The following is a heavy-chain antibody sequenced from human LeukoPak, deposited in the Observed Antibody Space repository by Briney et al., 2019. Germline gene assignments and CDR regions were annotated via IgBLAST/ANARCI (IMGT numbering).Heavy chain of an antibody. CDR3: GRGFNLWFGELGRVDP. J-gene: IGHJ5*02. CDR2: INHSGST. Sequence: PSETLSLTCAVYGGSFSGYYWSWIRQPPGKGLEWIGEINHSGSTNYNPSLKSRVTISVDTSKNQFSLKLSSVTAADTAVYYCGRGFNLWFGELGRVDPWGQGNLV. V-gene: IGHV4-34*01. CDR1: GGSFSGYY. D-gene: IGHD3-10*01.